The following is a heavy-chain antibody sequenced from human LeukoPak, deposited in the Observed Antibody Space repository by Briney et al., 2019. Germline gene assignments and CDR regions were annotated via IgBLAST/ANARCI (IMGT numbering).Heavy chain of an antibody. CDR3: ARHGLAAADPQNWFDP. CDR2: IDPSDSYT. J-gene: IGHJ5*02. Sequence: GESLKISCKGSGYSFTSYWISWVRQMPGKGLEWMGRIDPSDSYTNYSPSFQGHVTISADKSISTAYLQWSSLKASDTAMYYCARHGLAAADPQNWFDPWGQGTLVTVSS. CDR1: GYSFTSYW. D-gene: IGHD6-13*01. V-gene: IGHV5-10-1*01.